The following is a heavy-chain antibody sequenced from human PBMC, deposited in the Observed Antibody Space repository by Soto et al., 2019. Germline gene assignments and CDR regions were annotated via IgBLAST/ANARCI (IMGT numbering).Heavy chain of an antibody. J-gene: IGHJ6*02. CDR1: GFTFSSYA. CDR2: ISGSGGST. Sequence: GGSLRLSCAASGFTFSSYAMSWVRQAPGQGLEWVSVISGSGGSTYYADSVKGRFTISRDNSKNTLYLQMNSLRAEDTGVYYCAKALRTGTTRGYYFYGMDVWGQGTTVTVSS. D-gene: IGHD1-7*01. V-gene: IGHV3-23*01. CDR3: AKALRTGTTRGYYFYGMDV.